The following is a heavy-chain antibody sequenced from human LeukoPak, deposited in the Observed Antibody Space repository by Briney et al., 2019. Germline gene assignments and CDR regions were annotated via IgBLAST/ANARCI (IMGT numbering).Heavy chain of an antibody. J-gene: IGHJ3*02. CDR2: LCHSGST. D-gene: IGHD3-3*01. CDR3: ARAPVFGVVIKPFWAFDI. Sequence: SETLSLTCAVSGYFISSGYCWGWIRQPPGKGLEWIGSLCHSGSTYYNPSLKSRVTMSADTSKKKFFLSLNSMTAADTAVYYCARAPVFGVVIKPFWAFDIWGQGTMVTVSS. CDR1: GYFISSGYC. V-gene: IGHV4-38-2*01.